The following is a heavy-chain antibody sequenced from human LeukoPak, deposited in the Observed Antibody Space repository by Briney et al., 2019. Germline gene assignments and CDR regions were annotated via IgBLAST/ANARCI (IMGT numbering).Heavy chain of an antibody. CDR3: ASRDTAMDDYGMDV. J-gene: IGHJ6*02. V-gene: IGHV1-2*02. Sequence: ASVKVSCKASGYTFTGYYMHWVRQAPGQGLEWMGWINPNSGGTNYARKFQGRVTMTRDTSISTAYMELSRLRSDDTAVYYCASRDTAMDDYGMDVWGQGTTVTVSS. CDR2: INPNSGGT. D-gene: IGHD5-18*01. CDR1: GYTFTGYY.